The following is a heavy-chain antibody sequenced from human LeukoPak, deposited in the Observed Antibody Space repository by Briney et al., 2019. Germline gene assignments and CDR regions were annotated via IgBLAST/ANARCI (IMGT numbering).Heavy chain of an antibody. V-gene: IGHV4-59*01. D-gene: IGHD7-27*01. CDR3: ARGSGRYYYYGVDV. CDR1: GGSISTSY. Sequence: SETLSLTCTVSGGSISTSYWTWIRQPPGKGLEWIGHIYYSGSTSGSTNYNPSLKSRVTLSLDTSKNHFSLQVRSVTAADTAVYYCARGSGRYYYYGVDVWGQGTTVTASS. CDR2: IYYSGSTSGST. J-gene: IGHJ6*02.